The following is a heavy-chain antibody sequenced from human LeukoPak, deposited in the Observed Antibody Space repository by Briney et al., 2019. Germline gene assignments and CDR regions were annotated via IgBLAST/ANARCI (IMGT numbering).Heavy chain of an antibody. V-gene: IGHV3-9*01. CDR2: ISWNSGSI. CDR3: ASRLLISSIAARRDGFDI. J-gene: IGHJ3*02. D-gene: IGHD6-6*01. Sequence: GGSLRLSCAASGFTFDDYAMHWVRQAPGKGLEWVSGISWNSGSIGYADSVKGRFTISRDNAKNLLYLQMNSLRAEDTAVYYCASRLLISSIAARRDGFDIWGQGTMVTVSS. CDR1: GFTFDDYA.